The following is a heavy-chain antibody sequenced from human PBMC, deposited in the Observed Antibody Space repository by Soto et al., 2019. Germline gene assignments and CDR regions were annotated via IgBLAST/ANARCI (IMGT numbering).Heavy chain of an antibody. CDR2: ISGSGGST. J-gene: IGHJ6*03. D-gene: IGHD3-3*01. V-gene: IGHV3-23*01. CDR3: AKALSEGNYDFWSGYPVDYYMDV. CDR1: GFTFSSYA. Sequence: GGSLRLSCAASGFTFSSYAMSWVRQAPGKGLEWVSAISGSGGSTYYADSVKGRFTISRDNSKNTLYLQMNSLRAEDTAVYYCAKALSEGNYDFWSGYPVDYYMDVWGKGTTVTVSS.